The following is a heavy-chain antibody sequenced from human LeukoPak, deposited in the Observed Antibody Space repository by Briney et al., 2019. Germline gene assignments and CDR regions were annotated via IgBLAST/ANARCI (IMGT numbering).Heavy chain of an antibody. CDR1: GGSISTYY. CDR3: ARDSILTGLDY. D-gene: IGHD3-9*01. J-gene: IGHJ4*02. CDR2: VYYNGNT. Sequence: SETLSLTCTVSGGSISTYYWSWIRQPPGKGLEWIGYVYYNGNTNYNPSLKSRVTISVDTSKNQFSLKLSSVTAADTAVYYCARDSILTGLDYWGQGTLVTVSS. V-gene: IGHV4-59*12.